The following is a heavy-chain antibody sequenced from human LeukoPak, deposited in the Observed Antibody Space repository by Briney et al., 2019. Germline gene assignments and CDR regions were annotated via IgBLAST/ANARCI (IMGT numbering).Heavy chain of an antibody. CDR1: GYTFTSYY. CDR3: ARVLGYCSGGSCYPRGHGMDV. V-gene: IGHV1-46*01. D-gene: IGHD2-15*01. J-gene: IGHJ6*02. Sequence: ASVKVSCKASGYTFTSYYMHWVRQAPGQGLEWMGIINSSGGSTSYAQKFQGRVTMTRDTPTSTVYMELSSLRSEDTAVYYCARVLGYCSGGSCYPRGHGMDVWGQGTTVTVSS. CDR2: INSSGGST.